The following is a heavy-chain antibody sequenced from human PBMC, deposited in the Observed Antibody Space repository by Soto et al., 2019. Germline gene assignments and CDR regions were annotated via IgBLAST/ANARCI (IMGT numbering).Heavy chain of an antibody. CDR3: ARARHSGYDVHDAFDI. J-gene: IGHJ3*02. D-gene: IGHD5-12*01. Sequence: SETLSLTCAVYGGSFSGYYWSWIRQPPGKGLEWIGEINHSGSTNYNPSLKSRVTISVDTSKNQFSLKLSSVTAADTAVYYCARARHSGYDVHDAFDIWGQGTMVTVSS. CDR2: INHSGST. CDR1: GGSFSGYY. V-gene: IGHV4-34*01.